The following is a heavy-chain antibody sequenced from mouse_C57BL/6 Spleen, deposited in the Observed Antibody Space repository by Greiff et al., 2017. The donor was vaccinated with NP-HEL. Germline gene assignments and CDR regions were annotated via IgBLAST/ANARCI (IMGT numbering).Heavy chain of an antibody. CDR1: GYSFTSYY. J-gene: IGHJ1*03. CDR3: AREITTVVARWYFDV. CDR2: IYPGSGNT. Sequence: VQLQQSGPELVKPGASVKISCKASGYSFTSYYIHWVKQRPGQGLEWIGWIYPGSGNTKYNEKFKGKATLTADTSSSTAYMQLSSLTSEDSAVYYCAREITTVVARWYFDVWGTGTTVTVSS. D-gene: IGHD1-1*01. V-gene: IGHV1-66*01.